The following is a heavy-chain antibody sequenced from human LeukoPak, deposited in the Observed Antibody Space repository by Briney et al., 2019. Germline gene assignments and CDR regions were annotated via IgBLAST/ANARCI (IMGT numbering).Heavy chain of an antibody. J-gene: IGHJ5*02. V-gene: IGHV4-59*01. CDR3: ARDSSGWELHDWFDP. CDR2: IYYSGGT. CDR1: GGSISSYY. Sequence: KPSETLSLTCTVSGGSISSYYWSWIRQPPGKGLEWIGYIYYSGGTNYNPSLKSRVTISVDTSKNQFSLKLSSVTAADTAVYYCARDSSGWELHDWFDPWGQGTLVTVSS. D-gene: IGHD1-26*01.